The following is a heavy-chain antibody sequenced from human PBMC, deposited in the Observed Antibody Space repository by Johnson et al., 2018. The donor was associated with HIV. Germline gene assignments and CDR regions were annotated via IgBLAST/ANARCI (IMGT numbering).Heavy chain of an antibody. CDR1: GFTFSSYA. CDR3: AKDRPLVVVTHDAFDT. D-gene: IGHD2-21*02. Sequence: QVQLVESGGGVVQPGTSLRLSCAASGFTFSSYAMSWVRQAPGKGLEWVSVIYSDGSTYYADSVQGRFTVSRDNSKNTLYLQMNSLRAEDSAVYYCAKDRPLVVVTHDAFDTWGQGTMVTVSS. J-gene: IGHJ3*02. CDR2: IYSDGST. V-gene: IGHV3-NL1*01.